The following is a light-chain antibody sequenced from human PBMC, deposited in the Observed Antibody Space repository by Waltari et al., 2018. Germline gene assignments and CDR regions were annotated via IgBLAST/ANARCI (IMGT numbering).Light chain of an antibody. CDR2: GAS. V-gene: IGKV3-15*01. Sequence: EILMTQSPATLSVSPGERATLSCRASQSVSSNLAWYQQKPGQAPRPLVYGASTRATGIPARFSGSGSGTEFTLTISSLQSEDFGVYYCQSTTFGQGTNVEIK. CDR3: QSTT. J-gene: IGKJ1*01. CDR1: QSVSSN.